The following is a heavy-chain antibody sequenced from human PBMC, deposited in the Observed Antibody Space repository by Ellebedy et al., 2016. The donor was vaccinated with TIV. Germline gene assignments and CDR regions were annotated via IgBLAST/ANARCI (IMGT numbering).Heavy chain of an antibody. CDR3: ARGPYCSGTSCYSYHYYMDV. Sequence: ASVKVSCXASGYSFTNFDINWVRQAPGQGLEWMGWMSPNNGNTGLAQKFQGRVTMTRSTSIRTAYMELSSLRSEDTAVYYCARGPYCSGTSCYSYHYYMDVWGKGTTVTVSS. V-gene: IGHV1-8*01. D-gene: IGHD2-2*01. J-gene: IGHJ6*03. CDR2: MSPNNGNT. CDR1: GYSFTNFD.